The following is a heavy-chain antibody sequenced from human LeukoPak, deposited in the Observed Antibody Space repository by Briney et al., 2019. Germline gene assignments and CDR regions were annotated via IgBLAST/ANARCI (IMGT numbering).Heavy chain of an antibody. CDR2: IIPIFGTA. V-gene: IGHV1-69*05. Sequence: SVKVSCKASGGTFSRYAISWVRQAPGQGLEWMGRIIPIFGTANYAQKFQGRVTITTDESTSTAYMELSSLRSEDTAVYYCARDNWNGGFDPWGQGTLVTVSS. CDR1: GGTFSRYA. D-gene: IGHD1-20*01. J-gene: IGHJ5*02. CDR3: ARDNWNGGFDP.